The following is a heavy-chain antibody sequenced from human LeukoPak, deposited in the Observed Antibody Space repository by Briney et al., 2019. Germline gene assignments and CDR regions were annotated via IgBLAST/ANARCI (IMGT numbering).Heavy chain of an antibody. Sequence: GRSLRLSCAASGFTFSNYGFYWVRQAPGKGLEWVALIWYDGSKKFYTESVKGRFTISRDNSKNTLYLQMSSLRDEDTAVYYCARDPGNYDRGGTYFDHWGQGTLVTVSS. D-gene: IGHD3-22*01. CDR3: ARDPGNYDRGGTYFDH. CDR2: IWYDGSKK. V-gene: IGHV3-33*07. J-gene: IGHJ4*02. CDR1: GFTFSNYG.